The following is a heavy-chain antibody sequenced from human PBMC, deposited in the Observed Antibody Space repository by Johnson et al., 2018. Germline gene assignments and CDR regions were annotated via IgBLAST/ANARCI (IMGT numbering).Heavy chain of an antibody. CDR3: AKDMSSISSIYYYGMDV. J-gene: IGHJ6*02. V-gene: IGHV3-30*18. Sequence: QVQLVESGGGVVQXGRSLRLSCAASAFSFNNYGMHWVRQAPGKGLEWVASISYDGSNKYYADSVKGRFTISRDNSKNTLYMQMNSLRAEDTAVYYCAKDMSSISSIYYYGMDVWGQGTTVTVSS. D-gene: IGHD6-6*01. CDR1: AFSFNNYG. CDR2: ISYDGSNK.